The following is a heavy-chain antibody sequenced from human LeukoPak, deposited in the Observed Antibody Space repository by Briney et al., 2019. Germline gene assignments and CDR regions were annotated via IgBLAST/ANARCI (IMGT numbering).Heavy chain of an antibody. Sequence: KSSETLSLTCAVYGGSFSAYYWSWIRQPPGKGLEWIGEIIHSGSTNYTPSLKSRVTISVDTSKNQFSLKLSSVTAADTAVYYCARVLMGDGSYSLYYFDYWGQGTLVTVSS. CDR2: IIHSGST. D-gene: IGHD1-26*01. J-gene: IGHJ4*02. V-gene: IGHV4-34*12. CDR3: ARVLMGDGSYSLYYFDY. CDR1: GGSFSAYY.